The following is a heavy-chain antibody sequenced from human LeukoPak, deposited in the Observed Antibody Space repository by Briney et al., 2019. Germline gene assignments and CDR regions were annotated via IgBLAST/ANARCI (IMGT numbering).Heavy chain of an antibody. V-gene: IGHV3-15*01. Sequence: GGSLRLSCAASGFTFSSYAMSWVRQAPGKGLEWVSRIKSKTDGGTTDNAAPVKGRFTISRDDSKNTPYLQMNSLKTEDTAVYYCTTDLISSLLWFGEELNYYMDVWGKGTTVTVSS. CDR3: TTDLISSLLWFGEELNYYMDV. CDR1: GFTFSSYA. J-gene: IGHJ6*03. D-gene: IGHD3-10*01. CDR2: IKSKTDGGTT.